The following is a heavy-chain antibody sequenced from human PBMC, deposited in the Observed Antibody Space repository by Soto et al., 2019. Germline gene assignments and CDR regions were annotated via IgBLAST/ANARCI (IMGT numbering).Heavy chain of an antibody. D-gene: IGHD6-19*01. J-gene: IGHJ4*02. CDR3: AKYSSGWDFDY. V-gene: IGHV3-23*01. CDR2: ISGSGGST. Sequence: GGSLRLSCAASGFTFSSYAMSWVRQSPVKGLEWVSSISGSGGSTYYADSVKGRFTISRDNSKNTLYLQRNSLRAEDTAVYDCAKYSSGWDFDYWGQGTLVTVSS. CDR1: GFTFSSYA.